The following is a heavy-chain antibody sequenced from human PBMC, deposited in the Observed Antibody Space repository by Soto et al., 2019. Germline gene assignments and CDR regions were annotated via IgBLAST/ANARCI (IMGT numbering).Heavy chain of an antibody. J-gene: IGHJ5*02. CDR3: AKCLEKVGWFDP. D-gene: IGHD1-1*01. CDR1: GFTFSSYA. Sequence: EVQLLESGGGLVQPGGSLRLSCAASGFTFSSYAMSWVRQAPGKGLEWVSAISGSGGSTYYADSVKGRFTISRDNSKNTLYLQMSSLRAEDTAVYYCAKCLEKVGWFDPWGQGTLVTVSS. V-gene: IGHV3-23*01. CDR2: ISGSGGST.